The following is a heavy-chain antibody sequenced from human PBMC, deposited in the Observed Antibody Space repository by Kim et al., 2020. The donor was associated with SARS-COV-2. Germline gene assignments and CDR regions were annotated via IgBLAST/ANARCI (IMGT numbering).Heavy chain of an antibody. J-gene: IGHJ4*02. CDR2: ISGDGGST. Sequence: GGSLRLSCAASGFTFDDYAMHWVRQAPGKGLEWVSLISGDGGSTYYADSVKGRFTISRDNSKNSLYLQMNSLRTEDTALYYCAKDIFPYCSSTSCYPAFDYWGQGTLVTVSS. D-gene: IGHD2-2*01. CDR3: AKDIFPYCSSTSCYPAFDY. V-gene: IGHV3-43*02. CDR1: GFTFDDYA.